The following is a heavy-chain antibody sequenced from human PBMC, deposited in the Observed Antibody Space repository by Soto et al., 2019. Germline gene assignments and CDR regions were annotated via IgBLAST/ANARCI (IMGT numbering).Heavy chain of an antibody. Sequence: QVQLQESGPGLVKPSETLSLTCTVSGGSVSSGSYYWSWIRQPPGKGLEWIGYIYYSGSTNYNPSLKSRVTISVDTSKNQFSLKLSSVTAADTAVYYCARSLGIVVVPAAAYWYYYGMDVWGQGTTVTVSS. CDR1: GGSVSSGSYY. J-gene: IGHJ6*02. V-gene: IGHV4-61*01. CDR2: IYYSGST. CDR3: ARSLGIVVVPAAAYWYYYGMDV. D-gene: IGHD2-2*03.